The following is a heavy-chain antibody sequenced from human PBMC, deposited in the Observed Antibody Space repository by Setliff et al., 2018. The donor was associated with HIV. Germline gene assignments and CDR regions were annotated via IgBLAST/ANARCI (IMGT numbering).Heavy chain of an antibody. CDR2: IDTNTGNQ. Sequence: ASVKVSCKASGYTFTRYAINWVRQAPGQGLEWMGWIDTNTGNQTYAQGFTGRFVFSLDTSVSKAYLQISSLKAEDTAVYYCARGPPSQVDYWGQGTLVTVSS. CDR1: GYTFTRYA. J-gene: IGHJ4*02. CDR3: ARGPPSQVDY. V-gene: IGHV7-4-1*02.